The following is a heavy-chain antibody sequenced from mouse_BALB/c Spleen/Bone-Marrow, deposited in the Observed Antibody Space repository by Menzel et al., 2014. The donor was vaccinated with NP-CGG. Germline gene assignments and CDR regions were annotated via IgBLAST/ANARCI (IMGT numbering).Heavy chain of an antibody. J-gene: IGHJ2*01. CDR2: ISSGGSYT. Sequence: EVKLQESGGGLVKPGGSLKLSCAASGFAFSSYDMSWVRQTPEKRLEWVATISSGGSYTYYPDSVKGRFTISRDNARNTLYLQMSSLRSEDTALYYSARLLRLRYFDYWGQGTTLTVSS. D-gene: IGHD1-2*01. CDR1: GFAFSSYD. V-gene: IGHV5-9*02. CDR3: ARLLRLRYFDY.